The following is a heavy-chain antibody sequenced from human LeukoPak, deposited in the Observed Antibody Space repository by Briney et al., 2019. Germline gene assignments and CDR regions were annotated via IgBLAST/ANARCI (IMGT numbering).Heavy chain of an antibody. CDR2: LGGSETST. J-gene: IGHJ5*02. CDR3: AKGGSGDQLLWYNWFDP. Sequence: GGSLRLSCAASGFTFSIYALSWVRQAPGKGLEWVSVLGGSETSTSYADSVKGRFTISRDNSKNTLYLQMNSLRAEDTAVYYCAKGGSGDQLLWYNWFDPWGQGTLVTVSS. V-gene: IGHV3-23*01. D-gene: IGHD2-2*01. CDR1: GFTFSIYA.